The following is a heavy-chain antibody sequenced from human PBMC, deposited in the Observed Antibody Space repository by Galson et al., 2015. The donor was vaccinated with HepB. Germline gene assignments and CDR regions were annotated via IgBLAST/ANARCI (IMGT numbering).Heavy chain of an antibody. Sequence: SETLSLTCAVYGGSFSGYYWSWIRQPPGKGLEWIGEINHGGSTNYNPSLKSRVTISVDTSKNQFSLKLSSVTAADTAVYYCARGQGLQKRTFDYWGQGTLVTVSS. CDR2: INHGGST. D-gene: IGHD6-25*01. V-gene: IGHV4-34*01. J-gene: IGHJ4*02. CDR3: ARGQGLQKRTFDY. CDR1: GGSFSGYY.